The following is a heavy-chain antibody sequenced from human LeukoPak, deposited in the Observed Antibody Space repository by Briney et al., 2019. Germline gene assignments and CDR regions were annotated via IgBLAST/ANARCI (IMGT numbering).Heavy chain of an antibody. CDR2: IRSKAYGGTT. J-gene: IGHJ4*02. CDR1: GFTFGDYA. V-gene: IGHV3-49*04. D-gene: IGHD3-9*01. CDR3: VTGYSLGFDY. Sequence: GGSLRLSCTASGFTFGDYAMSWVRQAPGKGLEWVGFIRSKAYGGTTEYAASVKGRFTISRDDSKSIAYLQMNSLRAEDTAVYYCVTGYSLGFDYWGQGTLVTVSS.